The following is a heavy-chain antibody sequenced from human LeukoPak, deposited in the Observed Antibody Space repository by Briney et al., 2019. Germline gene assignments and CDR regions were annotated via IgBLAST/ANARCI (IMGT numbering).Heavy chain of an antibody. CDR3: ARQSGSTSCYSD. Sequence: SETLSLTCTVSGGSISSSSYYWGWIRQPPGKGLEWIGSIYYSGSTYYNPSLKSRVTISVDTSKNQFSLKLSSVTAADTAVYYCARQSGSTSCYSDWGQGTLVTVSS. J-gene: IGHJ4*02. D-gene: IGHD2-2*01. CDR1: GGSISSSSYY. CDR2: IYYSGST. V-gene: IGHV4-39*01.